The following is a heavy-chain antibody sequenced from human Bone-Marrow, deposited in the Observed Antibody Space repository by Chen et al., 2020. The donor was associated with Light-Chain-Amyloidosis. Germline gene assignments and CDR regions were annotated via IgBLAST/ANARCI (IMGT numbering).Heavy chain of an antibody. J-gene: IGHJ5*02. CDR1: GDSSDNYVYY. D-gene: IGHD2-21*01. CDR2: IYTSGST. Sequence: QLQLQESGPGLVRPSETLSLTCTVSGDSSDNYVYYWGWIRQAPGKGLEWIGTIYTSGSTYYNPSLKRRVAMAVDTSKKQFSLILNSVTAADTAMYYCARPAPPIGRIWFDPWGQGILVTVSS. CDR3: ARPAPPIGRIWFDP. V-gene: IGHV4-39*01.